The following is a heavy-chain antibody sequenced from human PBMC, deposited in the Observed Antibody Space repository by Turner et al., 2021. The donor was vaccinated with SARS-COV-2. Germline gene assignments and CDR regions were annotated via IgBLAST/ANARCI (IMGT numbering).Heavy chain of an antibody. CDR2: IYSGGST. CDR1: GFTVSSNY. Sequence: EVQLVESGGGLVQPGGSLRLSCAASGFTVSSNYMSWVRQAPGKGLEWVSVIYSGGSTYYADSVKGRFTISRDNSKNTLYLQMNSLRAEDTAVYFCGEVRGVTPNIDYWGQGTLVTVSS. V-gene: IGHV3-66*01. CDR3: GEVRGVTPNIDY. J-gene: IGHJ4*02. D-gene: IGHD3-10*01.